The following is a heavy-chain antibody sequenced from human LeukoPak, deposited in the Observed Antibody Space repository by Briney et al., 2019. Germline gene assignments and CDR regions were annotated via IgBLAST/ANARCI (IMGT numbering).Heavy chain of an antibody. V-gene: IGHV3-9*01. CDR1: GLTFDDYA. D-gene: IGHD6-19*01. CDR3: ARGIKSSDWSTYDY. Sequence: PGGSLRLSCAASGLTFDDYAMHWVRHAPGKGLEWVSGISWNSDSIAYADSVKGRFTISRDNAKNSLYVQMNSLRAEDTALYYCARGIKSSDWSTYDYWGQGTLVTVSS. CDR2: ISWNSDSI. J-gene: IGHJ4*02.